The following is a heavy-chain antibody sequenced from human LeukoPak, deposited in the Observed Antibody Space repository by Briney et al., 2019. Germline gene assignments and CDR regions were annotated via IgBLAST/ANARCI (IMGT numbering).Heavy chain of an antibody. V-gene: IGHV4-34*01. D-gene: IGHD5/OR15-5a*01. J-gene: IGHJ4*02. Sequence: SETLPLTCAVYGGSFSGYYWSWIRQPPGKGLEWIGEINHSGSTNYNPSLKSRVTISVDTSKNQFSLKLSSVTAADTAVYYCARGGFLRSLDYWGQGTLVTVSS. CDR3: ARGGFLRSLDY. CDR2: INHSGST. CDR1: GGSFSGYY.